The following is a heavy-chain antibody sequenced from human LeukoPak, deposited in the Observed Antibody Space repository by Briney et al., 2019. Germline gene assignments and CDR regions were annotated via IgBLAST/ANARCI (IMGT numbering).Heavy chain of an antibody. V-gene: IGHV3-23*01. CDR1: GFTFSSYA. Sequence: AGGSLRLSCAASGFTFSSYAMSWVRQAPGKGLEWVSAISGSGGSTYYADSVKGRFTISRDNAKNSLYLQMNSLRAEDTALYYCAKGSTPTVTTPNWFDPWGQGTLVTVSS. D-gene: IGHD4-17*01. J-gene: IGHJ5*02. CDR3: AKGSTPTVTTPNWFDP. CDR2: ISGSGGST.